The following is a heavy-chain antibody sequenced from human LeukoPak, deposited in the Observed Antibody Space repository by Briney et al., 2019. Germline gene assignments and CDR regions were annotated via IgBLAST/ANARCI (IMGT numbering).Heavy chain of an antibody. J-gene: IGHJ6*02. Sequence: GGSLRLSCAASGFTFSSYGMHWVRQAPGKGLEWVAVISYDGSNKYYADSVKGRFTISRDNSKNTLYLQMNSLRAEDTAVYYCARDGRIGRGHYGMDVWGQGTTVTVSS. CDR2: ISYDGSNK. V-gene: IGHV3-30*03. CDR3: ARDGRIGRGHYGMDV. D-gene: IGHD1-1*01. CDR1: GFTFSSYG.